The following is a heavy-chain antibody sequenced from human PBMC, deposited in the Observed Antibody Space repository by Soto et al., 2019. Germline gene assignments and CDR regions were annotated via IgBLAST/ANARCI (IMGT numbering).Heavy chain of an antibody. Sequence: QVQLVQSGAEVKKPGSSVKVSCKASGGTFSSYAISWVRQAPGQGLEWMGGIIPIFGTANYAQKFQGRVTITADESTCTAYMELSSLRSEDTAVYYCAGVRDYVWGSYRYSFDYWGQGTLVTVSS. CDR1: GGTFSSYA. J-gene: IGHJ4*02. CDR2: IIPIFGTA. V-gene: IGHV1-69*01. CDR3: AGVRDYVWGSYRYSFDY. D-gene: IGHD3-16*02.